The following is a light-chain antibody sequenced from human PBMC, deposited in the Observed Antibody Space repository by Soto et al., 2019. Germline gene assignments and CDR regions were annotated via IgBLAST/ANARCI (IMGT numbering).Light chain of an antibody. CDR3: SSYTSGSTLVV. Sequence: QSVLTQPASVSGSPGQSITISCTGTSSDVGGYDFVSWYQQHPGKVPKLLLYDVTRRPPGVSHRFSGSKSGNTASLAISGLQPEDEADYYCSSYTSGSTLVVFGGGTQLTVL. CDR2: DVT. J-gene: IGLJ2*01. V-gene: IGLV2-14*01. CDR1: SSDVGGYDF.